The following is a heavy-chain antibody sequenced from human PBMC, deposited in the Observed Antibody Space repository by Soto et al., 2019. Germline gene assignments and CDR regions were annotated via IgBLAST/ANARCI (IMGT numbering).Heavy chain of an antibody. CDR2: ISTYNGNT. J-gene: IGHJ4*02. V-gene: IGHV1-18*01. D-gene: IGHD1-1*01. CDR1: GYTFTSYG. CDR3: ARGGTTGKGGLDF. Sequence: QVQLVQSGGEVKKPGASVKVSCKTSGYTFTSYGITWVRQAPGQGLEWMGWISTYNGNTDYAQKLQGRVTMTTHTSTSTVYMELRSMRSDDTPVYYGARGGTTGKGGLDFWGQGTLVTVSS.